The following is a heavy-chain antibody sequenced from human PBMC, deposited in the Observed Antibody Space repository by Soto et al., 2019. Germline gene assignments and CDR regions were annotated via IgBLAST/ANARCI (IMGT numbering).Heavy chain of an antibody. D-gene: IGHD2-15*01. J-gene: IGHJ3*02. CDR2: IWYDGSNK. CDR3: AREVLRDGAFCI. Sequence: QVQLVESGGGVVQPGRSLRLSCAASGFTFSSYGMHWVRQAPGKGLEWVAVIWYDGSNKYYADSVKGRFTISRDNSKNTLYLQMNSQRAEDTAVYYCAREVLRDGAFCIWGQGTIGNVPS. V-gene: IGHV3-33*01. CDR1: GFTFSSYG.